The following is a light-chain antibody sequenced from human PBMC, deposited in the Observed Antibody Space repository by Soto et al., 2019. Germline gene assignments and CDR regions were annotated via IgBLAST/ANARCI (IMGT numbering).Light chain of an antibody. Sequence: EVVMTQSPATLSVSPGERATLSCRASQTISTNLAWYQQKPGQAPRLLIYGASTRATDIPARFSGSGSGTEFTLTISSLQSEDVAVYYSQQYNDWPPYTFGQGTKLQIK. CDR2: GAS. J-gene: IGKJ2*01. V-gene: IGKV3-15*01. CDR3: QQYNDWPPYT. CDR1: QTISTN.